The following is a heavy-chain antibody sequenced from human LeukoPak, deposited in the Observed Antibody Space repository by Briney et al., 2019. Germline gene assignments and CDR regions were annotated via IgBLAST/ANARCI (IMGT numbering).Heavy chain of an antibody. D-gene: IGHD5-24*01. V-gene: IGHV3-30*02. CDR1: GFTFTGYG. J-gene: IGHJ4*02. Sequence: PGGSLGLSCAASGFTFTGYGMHWVRQAPGRGLEWVAFTLYDGSSQYYPDSLRGRFTISRDNSKNTLFLQMNNLTHDDTAVYYCAKDLLLRQFVLDFWGQGTPVTVSS. CDR3: AKDLLLRQFVLDF. CDR2: TLYDGSSQ.